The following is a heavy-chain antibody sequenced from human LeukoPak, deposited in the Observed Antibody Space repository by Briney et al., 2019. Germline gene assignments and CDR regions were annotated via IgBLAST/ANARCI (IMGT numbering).Heavy chain of an antibody. Sequence: PGGSLRLSCTASGFTFGDYAMSWVRQAPGKGLEWVSVIYSGGSTYYADSVKGRFTISRDNSKNTLYLQMNSLRAEDTAVYYCASGGYGDSVFDYWGQGTLVTVSS. CDR2: IYSGGST. CDR1: GFTFGDYA. J-gene: IGHJ4*02. CDR3: ASGGYGDSVFDY. D-gene: IGHD4-17*01. V-gene: IGHV3-53*01.